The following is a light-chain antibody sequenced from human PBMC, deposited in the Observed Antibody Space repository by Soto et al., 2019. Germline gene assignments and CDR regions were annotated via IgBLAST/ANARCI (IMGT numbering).Light chain of an antibody. CDR3: SSYTSSSTYS. V-gene: IGLV2-14*01. J-gene: IGLJ1*01. CDR2: DVS. Sequence: QSALTQPASVSGSPGQSITISCTGTSSDVGGYNYVSWYQQHPGKAPKLMIYDVSNRPSGVSNRFSGSKSGNTASLTISGFQAEDEADYYCSSYTSSSTYSFGPGTKFPVL. CDR1: SSDVGGYNY.